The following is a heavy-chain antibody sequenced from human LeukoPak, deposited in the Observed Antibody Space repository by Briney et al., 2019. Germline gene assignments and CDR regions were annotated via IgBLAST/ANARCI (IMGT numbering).Heavy chain of an antibody. CDR1: GFTFGDYA. J-gene: IGHJ3*02. V-gene: IGHV3-49*04. CDR3: ARDGGDYYDSSGYRSLVAFDI. Sequence: GGSLRLSCTASGFTFGDYAMSWVRQAPGKGLEWVGFIRSKAYGGTTEYAASVKGRFTISRDDSKSIAYLQMNSLKTEDTAVYYCARDGGDYYDSSGYRSLVAFDIWGQGTMVTVSS. D-gene: IGHD3-22*01. CDR2: IRSKAYGGTT.